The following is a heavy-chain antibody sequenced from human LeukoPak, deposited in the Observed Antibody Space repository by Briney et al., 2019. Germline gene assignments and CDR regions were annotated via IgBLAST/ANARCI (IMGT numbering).Heavy chain of an antibody. J-gene: IGHJ5*02. CDR3: AGGSTWVIFDP. V-gene: IGHV4-59*11. D-gene: IGHD6-13*01. CDR2: IYYSGST. Sequence: SETLSLTCTVSGGSISSHYWSWIRQPPGKGLEWIGYIYYSGSTISNPSLRSRVTISVDTSKNQFSLRLSSVTAADTAVYYCAGGSTWVIFDPWGQGTLVTVSS. CDR1: GGSISSHY.